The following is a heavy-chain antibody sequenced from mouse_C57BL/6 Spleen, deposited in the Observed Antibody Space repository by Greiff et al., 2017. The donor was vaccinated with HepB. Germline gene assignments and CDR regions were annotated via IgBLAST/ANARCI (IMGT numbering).Heavy chain of an antibody. D-gene: IGHD1-1*01. J-gene: IGHJ2*01. CDR2: IDPENGDT. V-gene: IGHV14-4*01. CDR3: TTIRYYYGSRG. Sequence: EVQLQQSGAELVRPGASVKLSCTASGFNIKDDYMHWVKQRPEQGLEWIGWIDPENGDTEYASKFQGKATITADTTSNTAYLQLSSLTSEDTAVYYCTTIRYYYGSRGWGQGTTLTVSS. CDR1: GFNIKDDY.